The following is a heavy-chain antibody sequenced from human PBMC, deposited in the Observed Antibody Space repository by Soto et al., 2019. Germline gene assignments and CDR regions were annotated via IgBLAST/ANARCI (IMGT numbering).Heavy chain of an antibody. V-gene: IGHV3-23*01. D-gene: IGHD3-22*01. CDR1: GFTFSSYA. CDR3: AKDRTRITMIVVVGDY. CDR2: ISGSGGST. J-gene: IGHJ4*02. Sequence: GGSLRLSCAASGFTFSSYAMSWVRQAPGKGLEWVSAISGSGGSTYYADSVKGRFTISRDNSKNTLYLQMNSLRAEDTAVYYCAKDRTRITMIVVVGDYWGQGTLVTVSS.